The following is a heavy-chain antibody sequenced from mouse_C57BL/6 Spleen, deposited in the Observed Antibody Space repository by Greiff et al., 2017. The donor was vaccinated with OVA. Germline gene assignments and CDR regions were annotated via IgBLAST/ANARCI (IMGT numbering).Heavy chain of an antibody. D-gene: IGHD2-4*01. Sequence: QVQLQQSGPGLVQPSQSLSITCTVSGFSLTSYGVHWVRQSPGKGLEWLGVIWRGGSTDYNAAFMSRLSITKDNSKSQVFFKMNSLQADDTAIYDCAKRDYDYDGGFAYWGQGTLVTVSA. CDR2: IWRGGST. J-gene: IGHJ3*01. V-gene: IGHV2-5*01. CDR3: AKRDYDYDGGFAY. CDR1: GFSLTSYG.